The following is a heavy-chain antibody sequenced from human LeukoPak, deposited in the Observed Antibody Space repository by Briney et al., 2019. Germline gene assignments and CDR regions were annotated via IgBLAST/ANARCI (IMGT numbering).Heavy chain of an antibody. Sequence: GGSLRLSCAASGFTFSTYWMHWVRQAPGKGLVWVSRIKGDGSSTSYADSVKGRFAISRDNAKNTLYPQMNSLRAEDTAVFYCAKDRPCTTCSPSDYWGQGTLVTVSS. CDR2: IKGDGSST. CDR1: GFTFSTYW. V-gene: IGHV3-74*01. CDR3: AKDRPCTTCSPSDY. J-gene: IGHJ4*02. D-gene: IGHD2-2*01.